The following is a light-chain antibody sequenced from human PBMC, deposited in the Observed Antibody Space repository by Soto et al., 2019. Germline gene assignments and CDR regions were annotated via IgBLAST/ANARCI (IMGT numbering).Light chain of an antibody. Sequence: DIVMTQSPDSLAVSLGERATINCKSSQSVLYSSNNKNYLAWYQQKPGQPPKLLIYWASTRESGVPDRFSGSGSGTDFTLTISSLQAEDVAVYYCQQYYSTLTFGGGTKAEIQ. J-gene: IGKJ4*01. CDR3: QQYYSTLT. CDR1: QSVLYSSNNKNY. V-gene: IGKV4-1*01. CDR2: WAS.